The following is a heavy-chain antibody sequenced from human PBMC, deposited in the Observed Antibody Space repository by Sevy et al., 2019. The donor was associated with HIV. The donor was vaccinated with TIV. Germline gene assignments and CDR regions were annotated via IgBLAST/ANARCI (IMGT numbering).Heavy chain of an antibody. D-gene: IGHD1-26*01. CDR3: AKERSGSYFNY. J-gene: IGHJ4*02. CDR1: GFTFDDYA. CDR2: ISWNSGSI. V-gene: IGHV3-9*01. Sequence: GGSLRLSCAASGFTFDDYAMHWVRQAPGKGLEWVSGISWNSGSIGYAYSVKGRFTISRDNAKNSLYLQMNSLRAEDTALYYCAKERSGSYFNYWGQGTLVTVSS.